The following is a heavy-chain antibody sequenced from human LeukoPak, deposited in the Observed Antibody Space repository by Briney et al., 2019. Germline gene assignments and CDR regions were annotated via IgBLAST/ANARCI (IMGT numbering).Heavy chain of an antibody. CDR1: GGSISTSNW. V-gene: IGHV4-4*02. J-gene: IGHJ3*02. D-gene: IGHD6-19*01. CDR2: IYHSGST. CDR3: VREGWQWLVHAFDI. Sequence: PSETLSLTCAVSGGSISTSNWWSWVRQPPGKGLEWIGEIYHSGSTNYNPSLKSRVTISVDTSKNQFSLKLSSVTAADTAVYYCVREGWQWLVHAFDIWGQGTMVTGSS.